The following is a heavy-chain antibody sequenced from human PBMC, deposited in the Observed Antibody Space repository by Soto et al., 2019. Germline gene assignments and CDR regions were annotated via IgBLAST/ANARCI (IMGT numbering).Heavy chain of an antibody. CDR2: INAGKGDT. V-gene: IGHV1-3*01. Sequence: ASVKVSCKASGYTFTNHAIHWVRQAPGQGLEWMGWINAGKGDTKYPQRFQGRFTISRDNAKNSLYLQMNSLRDEDTALYYCARDYSGSYLPHGIFDYWGQGTLVTVSS. D-gene: IGHD1-26*01. CDR1: GYTFTNHA. CDR3: ARDYSGSYLPHGIFDY. J-gene: IGHJ4*02.